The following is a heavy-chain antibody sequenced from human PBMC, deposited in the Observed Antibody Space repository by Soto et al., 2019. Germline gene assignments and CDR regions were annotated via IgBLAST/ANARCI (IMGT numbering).Heavy chain of an antibody. CDR3: AREYYDILTGINRFDS. D-gene: IGHD3-9*01. Sequence: LRLSCAASGFTFSSYSMNWVRQAPGKGLEWVSYISSSSSTIYYADSVKGRFTISRDNAKNSLYLQMNSLRDEDTAVYYCAREYYDILTGINRFDSWGKGTLVTVSS. J-gene: IGHJ5*01. V-gene: IGHV3-48*02. CDR1: GFTFSSYS. CDR2: ISSSSSTI.